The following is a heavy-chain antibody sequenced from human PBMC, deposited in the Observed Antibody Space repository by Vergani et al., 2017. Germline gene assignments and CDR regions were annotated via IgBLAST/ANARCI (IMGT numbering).Heavy chain of an antibody. Sequence: EVQLVESGGGLVQPGRSLRLSCAASGFTFDDYAMHWVRQAPGKGLEWVSGISWNSGSIGYADSVKGRFTISRDNAKNSLYLQMNSLRAEDTALYYCAKGVDDFWSVFDYWGQGTLVTVSS. CDR1: GFTFDDYA. J-gene: IGHJ4*02. D-gene: IGHD3-3*01. CDR2: ISWNSGSI. CDR3: AKGVDDFWSVFDY. V-gene: IGHV3-9*01.